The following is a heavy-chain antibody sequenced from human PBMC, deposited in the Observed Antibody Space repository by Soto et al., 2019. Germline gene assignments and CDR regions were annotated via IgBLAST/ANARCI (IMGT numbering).Heavy chain of an antibody. CDR1: GFTFSSYA. CDR2: ISGSGGST. V-gene: IGHV3-23*01. CDR3: ATDIVVVVAATPPGFDP. Sequence: GSLRLSCAASGFTFSSYAMSWVRQAPGKGLEWVSAISGSGGSTYYADSVKGRFTISRDNSKNTLYLQMNSLRAEDTAVYYCATDIVVVVAATPPGFDPWAREPWSPSPQ. J-gene: IGHJ5*02. D-gene: IGHD2-15*01.